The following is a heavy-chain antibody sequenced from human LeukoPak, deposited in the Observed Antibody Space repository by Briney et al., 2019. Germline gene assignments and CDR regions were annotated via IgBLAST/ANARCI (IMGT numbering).Heavy chain of an antibody. V-gene: IGHV4-38-2*01. D-gene: IGHD3-16*01. Sequence: PSETQSLTCAVYGGSFSGYYWGWIRPPPGRGLEWIGSIYHSGSTYYNPSLKSRVTISVDTSKNQFSLRLSSVTAADTAVYYCARGGVMYGDYWGQGTLVTVSS. J-gene: IGHJ4*02. CDR2: IYHSGST. CDR1: GGSFSGYY. CDR3: ARGGVMYGDY.